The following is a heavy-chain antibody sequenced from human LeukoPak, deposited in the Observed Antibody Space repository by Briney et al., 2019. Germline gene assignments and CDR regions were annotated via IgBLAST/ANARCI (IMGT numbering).Heavy chain of an antibody. CDR3: ARHGHCTNGVCYSNYYYYMDV. D-gene: IGHD2-8*01. J-gene: IGHJ6*03. CDR2: IYPDDSDN. Sequence: GESLKISCKGSGYRFTSYWIGLVRQMPGKGLEWMGIIYPDDSDNKYSPSFEGQIIISVDKSISTAYLQWSSLKAWDTATYYCARHGHCTNGVCYSNYYYYMDVWGKGTTVTVSS. V-gene: IGHV5-51*01. CDR1: GYRFTSYW.